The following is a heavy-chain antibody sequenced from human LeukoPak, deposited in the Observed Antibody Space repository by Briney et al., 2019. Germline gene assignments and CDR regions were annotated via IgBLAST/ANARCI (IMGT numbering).Heavy chain of an antibody. J-gene: IGHJ5*02. CDR3: ARGGGYCSSTSCSAWFDP. V-gene: IGHV4-34*01. CDR2: INHSGST. Sequence: SETLSLTCAVYGGSFSGYYWSWIRQPPGKGLEWIGEINHSGSTNYNPSLKSRVTISVDTSKNQFSLKLSSVTAADTAVYYCARGGGYCSSTSCSAWFDPWGQGTLVTVSS. CDR1: GGSFSGYY. D-gene: IGHD2-2*01.